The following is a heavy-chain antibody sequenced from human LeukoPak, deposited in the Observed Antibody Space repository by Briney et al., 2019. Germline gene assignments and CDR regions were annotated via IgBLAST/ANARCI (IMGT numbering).Heavy chain of an antibody. CDR2: VSAYNGNT. D-gene: IGHD3-22*01. CDR1: GYTFTSHG. Sequence: ASVKVSCKSSGYTFTSHGISWVRQARGQGLEWMGWVSAYNGNTKYEQKLQGRVNMTTDKSTSTAYMELRSLRSDDTAVYYCARAGGDSLFDYWGQGTLVTVSS. CDR3: ARAGGDSLFDY. V-gene: IGHV1-18*01. J-gene: IGHJ4*02.